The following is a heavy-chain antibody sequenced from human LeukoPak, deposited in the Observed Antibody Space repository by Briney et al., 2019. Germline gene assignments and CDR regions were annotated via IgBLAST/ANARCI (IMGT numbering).Heavy chain of an antibody. V-gene: IGHV3-23*01. J-gene: IGHJ4*02. Sequence: SGGSLRLSCAASGFTFSSSAMSWVRQAPGKGLGWVSAISNNGGYTYYADSVQGRFTISRDNSKDTLYLQMNGLRAEDTAVYFCAKQSAGSAAWYSLHYDFWGQGTLVTVSS. CDR2: ISNNGGYT. CDR3: AKQSAGSAAWYSLHYDF. CDR1: GFTFSSSA. D-gene: IGHD6-13*01.